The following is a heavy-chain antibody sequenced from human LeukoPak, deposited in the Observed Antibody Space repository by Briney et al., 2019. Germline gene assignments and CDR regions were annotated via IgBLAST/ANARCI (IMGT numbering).Heavy chain of an antibody. CDR1: GFTFSSYA. Sequence: AGGSLRLSCAASGFTFSSYAMSWVRQAPGKGLEWVSAISGSGGSTYYADSVKGRFTISRDNSKNTLYLQMNSLRAEDTAVYYCARDGVHSSGWYYFDYWGQGTLVTVSS. D-gene: IGHD6-19*01. J-gene: IGHJ4*02. V-gene: IGHV3-23*01. CDR3: ARDGVHSSGWYYFDY. CDR2: ISGSGGST.